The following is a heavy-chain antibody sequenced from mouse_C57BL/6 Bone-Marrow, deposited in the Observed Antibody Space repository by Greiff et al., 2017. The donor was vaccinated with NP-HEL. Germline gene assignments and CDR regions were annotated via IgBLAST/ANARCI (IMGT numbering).Heavy chain of an antibody. CDR2: ILPGSGST. J-gene: IGHJ3*01. V-gene: IGHV1-9*01. Sequence: QVQLKQSGVELMKPGASVKLSCKATGYTFTGYWIEWVKQRPGHGLEWIGEILPGSGSTNYNEKFKGKATFTADTSSNTAYMQLSSLTTEDSAIYYCARLDVYGNHGEFAYWGQGTLVTVSA. CDR3: ARLDVYGNHGEFAY. CDR1: GYTFTGYW. D-gene: IGHD2-1*01.